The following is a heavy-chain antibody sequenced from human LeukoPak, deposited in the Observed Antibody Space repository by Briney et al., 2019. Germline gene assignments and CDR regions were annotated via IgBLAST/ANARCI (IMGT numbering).Heavy chain of an antibody. Sequence: GGSLRLSCAASGFTFSIDAMSWVRQAPGKGLEWISDIVGSGTKTNYADSVKGRFTISSDNYKNTLYLQMSGLRAEDTAVYYCAKDQLGLFDYWGQGTLVIVSS. CDR2: IVGSGTKT. CDR1: GFTFSIDA. CDR3: AKDQLGLFDY. D-gene: IGHD6-13*01. V-gene: IGHV3-23*01. J-gene: IGHJ4*02.